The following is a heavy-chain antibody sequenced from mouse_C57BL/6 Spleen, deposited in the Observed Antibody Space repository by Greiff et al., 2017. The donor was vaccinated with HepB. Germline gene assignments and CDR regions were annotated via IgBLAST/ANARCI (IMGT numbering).Heavy chain of an antibody. D-gene: IGHD3-2*02. CDR3: ARENGTAQAPAWFAY. J-gene: IGHJ3*01. CDR1: GYTFTDYN. CDR2: INPNNGGT. Sequence: VQLQQSGPELVKPGASVKIPCKASGYTFTDYNMDWVKQSHGKSLEWIGDINPNNGGTIYNQKFKGKATLTVDKSSSTAYMELRSLTSEDTAVYYCARENGTAQAPAWFAYWGQGTLVTVSA. V-gene: IGHV1-18*01.